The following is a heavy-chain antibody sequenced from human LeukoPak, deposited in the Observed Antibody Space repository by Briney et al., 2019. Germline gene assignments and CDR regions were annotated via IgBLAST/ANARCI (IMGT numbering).Heavy chain of an antibody. V-gene: IGHV1-18*04. CDR3: AREGFHGAFDI. Sequence: ASVKVSCEASGYTFTSYYMHWVRQAPGQGLEWMGWISAYNGNTNYAQKLQGRVTMTTDTSTSTAYMELRSLRSGDTAVYYCAREGFHGAFDIWGQGTMVTVSS. CDR1: GYTFTSYY. CDR2: ISAYNGNT. J-gene: IGHJ3*02.